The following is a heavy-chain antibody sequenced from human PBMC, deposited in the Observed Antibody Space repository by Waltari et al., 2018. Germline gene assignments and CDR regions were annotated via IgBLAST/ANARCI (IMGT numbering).Heavy chain of an antibody. CDR2: IRYDGSNK. CDR3: LRAETTPQIDY. J-gene: IGHJ4*02. CDR1: GFTFSSYG. V-gene: IGHV3-30*02. Sequence: QVQLVESGGGVVQPGGSLRLSCAASGFTFSSYGMHWVRQAPGKGLEWVAFIRYDGSNKYYADSVKGRFTISRDNSKNTLYLQMNSLRAEDTAVYYCLRAETTPQIDYWGQGTLVTVSS.